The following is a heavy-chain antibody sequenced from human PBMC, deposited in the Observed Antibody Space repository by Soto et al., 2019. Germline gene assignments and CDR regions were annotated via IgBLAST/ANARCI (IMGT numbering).Heavy chain of an antibody. J-gene: IGHJ5*02. CDR3: ASLDVVVVAATHNWFDP. D-gene: IGHD2-15*01. V-gene: IGHV3-30-3*01. CDR1: GFTFSSYA. CDR2: ISYDGSNK. Sequence: GGSLRLSCAASGFTFSSYAMHWVRQAPGKGLEWVAVISYDGSNKYYADSVKGRFTISRDKSKNTLYLQMNSLRAEDTAVYYCASLDVVVVAATHNWFDPWGQGAMVTVSS.